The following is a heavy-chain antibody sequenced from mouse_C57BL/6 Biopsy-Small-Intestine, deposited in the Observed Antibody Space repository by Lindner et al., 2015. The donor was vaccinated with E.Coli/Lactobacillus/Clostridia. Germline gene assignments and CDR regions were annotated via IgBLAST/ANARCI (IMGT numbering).Heavy chain of an antibody. CDR3: ARWDYGTRYDWHFDV. CDR2: IYPGDGDT. V-gene: IGHV1-82*01. Sequence: VQLQESGPELVKPGASVKISCKASGYAFSSSWVNWVKQRPGKGLEWIGRIYPGDGDTNYNGKFKGKATLTADKSSSTAYMQLSSLTSEDSAVYFCARWDYGTRYDWHFDVWGTGTTVTVSS. D-gene: IGHD1-1*01. J-gene: IGHJ1*03. CDR1: GYAFSSSW.